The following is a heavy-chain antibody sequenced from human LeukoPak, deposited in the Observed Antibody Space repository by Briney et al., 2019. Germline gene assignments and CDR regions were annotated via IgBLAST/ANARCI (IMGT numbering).Heavy chain of an antibody. CDR1: GFTFSSYG. D-gene: IGHD6-19*01. J-gene: IGHJ1*01. CDR3: AREGSSGWYRGYFQH. Sequence: GGSLRLSCAASGFTFSSYGMHWVRQAPGKGLEWVAVISYDGSNKYYADSVKGRFTISRDNPRNTLYLQMNSLRAEDTAVYYCAREGSSGWYRGYFQHWGQGTLVTVSS. CDR2: ISYDGSNK. V-gene: IGHV3-30*03.